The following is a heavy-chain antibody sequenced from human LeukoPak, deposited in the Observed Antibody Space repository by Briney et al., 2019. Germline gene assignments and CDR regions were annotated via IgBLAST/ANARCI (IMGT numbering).Heavy chain of an antibody. V-gene: IGHV1-24*01. CDR2: FDPEEGET. CDR1: GYSLTKLS. J-gene: IGHJ4*02. Sequence: ASVKVSCKLSGYSLTKLSMHWVRQAPGKGLEWMGGFDPEEGETLKAQRFQGRVTMTEDTFTDTAYMELSGLRSEDTAVYYCATERYSSSWAFVNFDYWGQGTLVTVSS. D-gene: IGHD6-13*01. CDR3: ATERYSSSWAFVNFDY.